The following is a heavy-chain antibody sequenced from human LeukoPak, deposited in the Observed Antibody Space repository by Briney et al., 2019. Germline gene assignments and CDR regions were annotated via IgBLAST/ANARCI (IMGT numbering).Heavy chain of an antibody. V-gene: IGHV3-11*04. CDR3: ARADYGPPDYYYYYMDV. J-gene: IGHJ6*03. Sequence: GGSLRLSCAASGFTFSDHYMSWIRQAPGKGLEWVSYISSSGSTIYYADSVKGRFTISRDNAKNSLYLQMNSLRAEDTAVYYCARADYGPPDYYYYYMDVWGKGTTVTVSS. D-gene: IGHD4/OR15-4a*01. CDR1: GFTFSDHY. CDR2: ISSSGSTI.